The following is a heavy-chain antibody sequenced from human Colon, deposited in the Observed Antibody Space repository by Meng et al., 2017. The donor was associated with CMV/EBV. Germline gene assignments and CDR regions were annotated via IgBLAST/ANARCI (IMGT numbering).Heavy chain of an antibody. D-gene: IGHD6-13*01. CDR1: SISSSSYS. V-gene: IGHV4-39*07. J-gene: IGHJ5*02. CDR3: ARPLYSSSWYTRGWFDP. CDR2: IYYSGST. Sequence: SISSSSYSWGWIRQPPGKRLEWIGSIYYSGSTYYNPSLKSRVTISVDTSKNQFSLKLSSVTAADTAVYYCARPLYSSSWYTRGWFDPWGQGTLVTVSS.